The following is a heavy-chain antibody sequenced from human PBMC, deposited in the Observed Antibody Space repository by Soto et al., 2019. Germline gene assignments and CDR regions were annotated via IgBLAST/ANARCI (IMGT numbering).Heavy chain of an antibody. D-gene: IGHD4-17*01. J-gene: IGHJ2*01. CDR2: MFDSGST. V-gene: IGHV4-30-4*01. CDR1: GGSISGGVYY. CDR3: AREIIPLTTDWYFDL. Sequence: QVQLQESGPGLVKPSQTLSLTCTVSGGSISGGVYYWSWIRQPPGKGLGGIGYMFDSGSTYFNPSLKSRVTISVDTSKNQFSLRLSSVTAADTAVYYCAREIIPLTTDWYFDLWGRGTLVTVSS.